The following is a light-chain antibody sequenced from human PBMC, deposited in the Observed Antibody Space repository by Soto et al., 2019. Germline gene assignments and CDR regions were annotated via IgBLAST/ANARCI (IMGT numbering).Light chain of an antibody. Sequence: EIVMTQSPATLSVSPGERATLSCRASQSVSSNLAWYQQKPGQAPRLLIYGASTRATGIPARFSGSGSGTEFTLTITSLQSEDFAVYYCPQYNNLPPYTFGQGTKLEIK. CDR3: PQYNNLPPYT. J-gene: IGKJ2*01. V-gene: IGKV3-15*01. CDR1: QSVSSN. CDR2: GAS.